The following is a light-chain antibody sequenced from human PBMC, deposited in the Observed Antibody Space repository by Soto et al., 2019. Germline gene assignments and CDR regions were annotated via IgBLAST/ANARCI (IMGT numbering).Light chain of an antibody. Sequence: IQLTQSPSSLSASVGDRVTITCRASQGIRSFLAWYQQKPGKAPKLLIYGASTLQSGVPSRFSGSGSGTDFTLTISRLEPEDFATYYCQHLNSNTGTFGPGTKVDIK. CDR1: QGIRSF. CDR2: GAS. J-gene: IGKJ3*01. V-gene: IGKV1-9*01. CDR3: QHLNSNTGT.